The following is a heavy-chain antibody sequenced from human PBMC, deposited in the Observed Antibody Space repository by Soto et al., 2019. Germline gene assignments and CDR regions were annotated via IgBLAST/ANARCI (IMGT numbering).Heavy chain of an antibody. Sequence: SLRLSCAASGFTFSSYAMSWVRQAPGKGLEWVSAISGSGGSTYYADSVKGRFTISRDNSKNTLYLQMNSLRAEDTAVYYCAKSVRGLWPNYYYYGMDVWGQGTKVTVSS. CDR3: AKSVRGLWPNYYYYGMDV. D-gene: IGHD5-18*01. J-gene: IGHJ6*02. V-gene: IGHV3-23*01. CDR1: GFTFSSYA. CDR2: ISGSGGST.